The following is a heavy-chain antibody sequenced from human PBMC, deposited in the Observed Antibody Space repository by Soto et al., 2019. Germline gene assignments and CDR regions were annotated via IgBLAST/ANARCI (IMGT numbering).Heavy chain of an antibody. CDR3: ARGVRSAFDL. CDR1: GVTFDYYW. Sequence: EVQLVESGGGLVQPGESLRLSCAASGVTFDYYWMHWVRQAPGKGLVWVSRIHSDGTSTTYADSVKGRFTISRDTANNTLSLQMNSRRAEDTAVYYCARGVRSAFDLWGQGTVVTFSS. J-gene: IGHJ3*01. V-gene: IGHV3-74*01. CDR2: IHSDGTST.